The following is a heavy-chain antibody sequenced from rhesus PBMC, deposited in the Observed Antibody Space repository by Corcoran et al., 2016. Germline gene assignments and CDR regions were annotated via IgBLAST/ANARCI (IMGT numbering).Heavy chain of an antibody. CDR1: GYTLTSYY. CDR3: TRGYEYNIY. D-gene: IGHD4-23*01. Sequence: QVQLVQSGAEVKKPGASVKLSCKASGYTLTSYYINWVRKAPGQVLGWMGRINPSNGHTDYVKKFQGRVPMTRDTSTSTAYMELNSLRSEDTAVYYCTRGYEYNIYWGQGVLVTVSS. CDR2: INPSNGHT. V-gene: IGHV1S9*01. J-gene: IGHJ4*01.